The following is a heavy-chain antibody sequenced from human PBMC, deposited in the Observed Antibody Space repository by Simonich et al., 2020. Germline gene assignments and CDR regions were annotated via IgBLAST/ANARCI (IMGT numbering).Heavy chain of an antibody. CDR2: IRGSGGST. CDR1: GFTFSSYA. D-gene: IGHD3-22*01. Sequence: GGGLVQPGGSLRLSCAASGFTFSSYAMSWVRKGPGQGLEWVSAIRGSGGSTYYADSVKGRFTISRDNSKNTLYLQMNSLSAEDTAVYYCAKDLGERITMIVVVIDAFDIWGQGTMVTVSS. J-gene: IGHJ3*02. V-gene: IGHV3-23*01. CDR3: AKDLGERITMIVVVIDAFDI.